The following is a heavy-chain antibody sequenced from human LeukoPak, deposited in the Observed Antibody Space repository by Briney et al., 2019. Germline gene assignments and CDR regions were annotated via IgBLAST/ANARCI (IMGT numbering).Heavy chain of an antibody. Sequence: PGGSLRLSCAASGFTFSSYGMHWVRQAPGKGLEWVAVISYDGSNKYYADSVKGRFAISRDNSKNTLYLQMNSLRPEDTAVYYCAKDRIHSSGWPRLFDFWGQGTLVTVSS. J-gene: IGHJ4*02. D-gene: IGHD6-19*01. CDR1: GFTFSSYG. CDR3: AKDRIHSSGWPRLFDF. CDR2: ISYDGSNK. V-gene: IGHV3-30*18.